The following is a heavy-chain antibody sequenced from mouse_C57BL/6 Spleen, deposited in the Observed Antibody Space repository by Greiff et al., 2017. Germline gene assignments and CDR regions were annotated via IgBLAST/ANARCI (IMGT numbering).Heavy chain of an antibody. CDR3: AQEGSGFAY. CDR1: GYTFTDYN. CDR2: INPNNGGT. V-gene: IGHV1-18*01. Sequence: EVKLMESGPELVKPGASVKIPCKASGYTFTDYNMDWVKQSHGKSLEWIGDINPNNGGTIYNQKFKGKATLTVDKSSSTAYMELRSLTSEDTAVYYCAQEGSGFAYWGQGTLVTVSA. J-gene: IGHJ3*01.